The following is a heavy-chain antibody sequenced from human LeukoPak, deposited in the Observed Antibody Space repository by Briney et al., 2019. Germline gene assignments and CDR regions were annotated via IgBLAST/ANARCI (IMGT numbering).Heavy chain of an antibody. CDR3: AKPQVGATSLDY. CDR2: IWYDGSNK. V-gene: IGHV3-33*06. J-gene: IGHJ4*02. D-gene: IGHD1-26*01. CDR1: GFTFSSYG. Sequence: GRSLRLSCAASGFTFSSYGMHWVRQAPGKGLEWVAVIWYDGSNKYYADSVKGRFTISRDNSKNTLYLQMNSLRAEDTAVYYCAKPQVGATSLDYWGQGTLVTVSS.